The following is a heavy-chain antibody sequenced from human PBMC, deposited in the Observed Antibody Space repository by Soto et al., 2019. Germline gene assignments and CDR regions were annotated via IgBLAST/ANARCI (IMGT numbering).Heavy chain of an antibody. J-gene: IGHJ6*02. CDR3: ERDPDDIVVVVAATPHYYYGMEV. D-gene: IGHD2-15*01. V-gene: IGHV3-33*01. Sequence: QVQLVESGGGVVQPGRSLRLSCAASGFNFSSCGMHWVRQAPGKGLEWVAVIWYDGSNKYYADSVKGRFTISRDNSKNNLYLQMNRLRAEDTAVYYCERDPDDIVVVVAATPHYYYGMEVWCQGTTVTVSS. CDR2: IWYDGSNK. CDR1: GFNFSSCG.